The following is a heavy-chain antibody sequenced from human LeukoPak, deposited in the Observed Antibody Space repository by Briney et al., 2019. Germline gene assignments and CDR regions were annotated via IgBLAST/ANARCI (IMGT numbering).Heavy chain of an antibody. CDR3: ARDHTSWPRDWFDP. CDR2: INPNSGGT. CDR1: GYTFTGYY. D-gene: IGHD2-2*01. Sequence: ASVKVSCKASGYTFTGYYMHWVRQAPGQGLEWMGWINPNSGGTNYAQKFQGRVTMTRDTSISTAYMELSRLRSDDTAVYYCARDHTSWPRDWFDPWGQGTLVTVSS. V-gene: IGHV1-2*02. J-gene: IGHJ5*02.